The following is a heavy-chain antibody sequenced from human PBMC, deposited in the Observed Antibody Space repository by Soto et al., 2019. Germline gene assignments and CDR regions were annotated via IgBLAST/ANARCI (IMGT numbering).Heavy chain of an antibody. CDR1: GFTFRNYD. V-gene: IGHV3-13*05. CDR2: ISAAGDP. CDR3: ASTDIDFYGLDV. Sequence: EVQLVESGGGLVQPGGSLRLSCEASGFTFRNYDMHWVRQGTGKGLEWVSGISAAGDPDYADSVEGRFTISRENAQNSFFLQMNSLRVGDTAVYYCASTDIDFYGLDVWGQGTTVIISS. J-gene: IGHJ6*02.